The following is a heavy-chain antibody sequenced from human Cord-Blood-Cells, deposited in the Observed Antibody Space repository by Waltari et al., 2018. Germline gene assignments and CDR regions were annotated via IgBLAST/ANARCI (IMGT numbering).Heavy chain of an antibody. CDR3: AKDRRSYYYFDY. V-gene: IGHV3-23*01. CDR2: ISGIGGST. Sequence: EVQLLESGGGLVPPGGSLRLSCAALGIPFVRLALCWVRQAPGKGLEWVSAISGIGGSTYYADSVKGRVTISRDNSKNTLYLQMNSLRAEDTAVYYCAKDRRSYYYFDYWGQGALVTVSS. CDR1: GIPFVRLA. D-gene: IGHD1-26*01. J-gene: IGHJ4*02.